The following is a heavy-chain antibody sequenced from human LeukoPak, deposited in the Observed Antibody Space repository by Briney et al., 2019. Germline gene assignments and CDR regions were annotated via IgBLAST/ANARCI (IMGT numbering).Heavy chain of an antibody. CDR2: IWYDGSNK. V-gene: IGHV3-33*01. D-gene: IGHD4-17*01. Sequence: PGGSLRLSCAASGFTFSSYGMHWVRQAPGKGLEWVAVIWYDGSNKYYADSVKGRFTISRDNSKNTLYLQMNSLRAEDTAVYYCARGGMTTVTPSYYYYGMDVWGQGTTVTVSS. CDR3: ARGGMTTVTPSYYYYGMDV. CDR1: GFTFSSYG. J-gene: IGHJ6*02.